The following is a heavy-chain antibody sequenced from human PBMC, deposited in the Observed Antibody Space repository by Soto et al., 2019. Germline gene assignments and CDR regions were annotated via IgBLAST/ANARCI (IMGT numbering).Heavy chain of an antibody. CDR3: ARKKGSSWSHGPLDP. CDR2: IYYSGST. CDR1: GGSISSYY. V-gene: IGHV4-59*01. Sequence: SETLSLTCTVSGGSISSYYWSWIRQPPGKGLEWIGYIYYSGSTNYNPSLKSRVTISVDTSKNQFSLKLSSVTAADTAVYYCARKKGSSWSHGPLDPWGQGTLVTVSS. D-gene: IGHD6-13*01. J-gene: IGHJ5*02.